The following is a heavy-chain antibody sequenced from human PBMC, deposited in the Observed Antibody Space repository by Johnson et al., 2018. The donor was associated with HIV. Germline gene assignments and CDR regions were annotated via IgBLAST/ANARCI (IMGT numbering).Heavy chain of an antibody. V-gene: IGHV3-11*01. CDR1: GFTFSDYY. J-gene: IGHJ3*02. D-gene: IGHD3-16*01. CDR2: ISSSGSTI. CDR3: ARDLFVLYVPGDAFAI. Sequence: QEQLVESGGGVVQPGGSLRLSCAASGFTFSDYYMSWIRQAPGKGLEWLSYISSSGSTIYYADSVKGRFTISRDNAKNSLYLQVNSLRAEDTAVYYCARDLFVLYVPGDAFAIWGQGTMVTVSS.